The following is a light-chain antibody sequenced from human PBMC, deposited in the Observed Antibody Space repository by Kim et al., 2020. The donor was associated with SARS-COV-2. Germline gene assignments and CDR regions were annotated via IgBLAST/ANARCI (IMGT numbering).Light chain of an antibody. Sequence: SASVGDRVTITGRASQDIKNHLGWYQQKPGKAPKRLIYAASSLQSGVPSRFSGSGSGTEFTLTISSLQPEDFATYYCLQHSTFPITFGQGTRL. CDR1: QDIKNH. V-gene: IGKV1-17*01. J-gene: IGKJ5*01. CDR2: AAS. CDR3: LQHSTFPIT.